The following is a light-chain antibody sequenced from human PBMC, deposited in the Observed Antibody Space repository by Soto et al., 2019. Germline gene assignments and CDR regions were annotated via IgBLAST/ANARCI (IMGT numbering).Light chain of an antibody. CDR1: SSNIGAGYD. J-gene: IGLJ1*01. CDR2: GNS. Sequence: QSVLTQPPSVSGAPGQRVTISCTGSSSNIGAGYDVNWYQQLPGTAPKLLIYGNSKRPSGVPDRFSGSKSGTSASLAITGLQAEDEADYYCQSYDSSLIGSVFGTGTKLTVL. V-gene: IGLV1-40*01. CDR3: QSYDSSLIGSV.